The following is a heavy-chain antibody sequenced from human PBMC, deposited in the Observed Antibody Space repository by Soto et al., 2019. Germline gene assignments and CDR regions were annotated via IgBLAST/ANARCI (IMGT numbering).Heavy chain of an antibody. J-gene: IGHJ4*02. D-gene: IGHD3-9*01. V-gene: IGHV3-7*04. CDR3: ARANFDI. CDR2: IKPDGSDN. Sequence: EVQLVESGGGLVQPGGSLRLSCAPSGFTRNNLWMSWVRQAPGKGLEWVANIKPDGSDNSYVDSVKGRFTISRDNAKNSLYLQMNNMRAEDTAVYYCARANFDIRGQGTLVTVSS. CDR1: GFTRNNLW.